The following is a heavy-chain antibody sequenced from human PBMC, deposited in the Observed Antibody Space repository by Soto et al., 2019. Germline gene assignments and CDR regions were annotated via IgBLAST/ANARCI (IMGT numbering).Heavy chain of an antibody. CDR3: ARGIEGWYQGRYYYGMDV. D-gene: IGHD6-19*01. CDR1: GGSVSSGSYY. V-gene: IGHV4-61*01. Sequence: QVQLQESGPGLVKPSETLSLTCTVSGGSVSSGSYYWSWIRQPPGKGLEWMGYIYYSGSTTYNPSLKSRVTISVDTSKNQFSLKLSSVTAADTAVYYCARGIEGWYQGRYYYGMDVWGQGTTVTVSS. J-gene: IGHJ6*02. CDR2: IYYSGST.